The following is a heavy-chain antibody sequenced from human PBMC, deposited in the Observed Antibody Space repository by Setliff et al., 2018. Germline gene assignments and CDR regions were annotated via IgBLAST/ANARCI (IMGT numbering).Heavy chain of an antibody. CDR3: ARGAPGRYCSGGSCSYFDY. J-gene: IGHJ4*02. CDR1: GYTFTSYD. D-gene: IGHD2-15*01. V-gene: IGHV1-8*01. Sequence: GASVKVSCKASGYTFTSYDINWVRQATGQGLEWMGWMNPTSGNTGYAQKFQGRVTMTRNTSISTAYMELSSLRSEDTAVYYRARGAPGRYCSGGSCSYFDYWGQGILVTVSS. CDR2: MNPTSGNT.